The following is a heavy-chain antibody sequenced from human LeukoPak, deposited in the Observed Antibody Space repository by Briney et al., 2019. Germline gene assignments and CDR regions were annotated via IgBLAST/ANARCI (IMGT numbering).Heavy chain of an antibody. CDR3: VCHRGFDY. V-gene: IGHV3-30*03. Sequence: PGRSLRLSCAASGSTFSGYGMHWVRQAPGKGLEWVAVISYDGSNKYYADSVKGRFTISRDNSKNTLYLQMNSLRVEDTAVYYCVCHRGFDYWGQGTLVTVSS. CDR2: ISYDGSNK. J-gene: IGHJ4*02. D-gene: IGHD1-14*01. CDR1: GSTFSGYG.